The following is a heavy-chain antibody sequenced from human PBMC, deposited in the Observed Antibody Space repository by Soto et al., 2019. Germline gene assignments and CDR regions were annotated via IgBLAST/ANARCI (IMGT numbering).Heavy chain of an antibody. Sequence: GVSLRLSCAASGFTFSQYWMHWARQVPGEGPVWVSRMNRDGSSTSYADSVKGRFTISRDNAKNTLFLQMNSLRAEDTAVYYCVRAELRSYFYYGLDVWGQGTTVTVSS. J-gene: IGHJ6*02. CDR1: GFTFSQYW. CDR3: VRAELRSYFYYGLDV. V-gene: IGHV3-74*01. D-gene: IGHD3-16*01. CDR2: MNRDGSST.